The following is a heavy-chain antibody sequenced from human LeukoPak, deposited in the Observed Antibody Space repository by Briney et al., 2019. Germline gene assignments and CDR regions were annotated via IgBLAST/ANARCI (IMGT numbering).Heavy chain of an antibody. J-gene: IGHJ4*02. CDR1: GGSFSGYY. Sequence: SETLSLTCAVYGGSFSGYYWSWIRQPPGKGREWIGEINHSGSTNYNPSLKSRVTIPVDTSKNQFSLKLSSVTAADTAVYYCASRRYYYGSGPRGQPDYWGQGTLVTVSS. CDR3: ASRRYYYGSGPRGQPDY. D-gene: IGHD3-10*01. CDR2: INHSGST. V-gene: IGHV4-34*01.